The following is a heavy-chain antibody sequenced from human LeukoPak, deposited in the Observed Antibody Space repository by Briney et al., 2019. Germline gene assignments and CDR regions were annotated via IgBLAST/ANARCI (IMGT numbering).Heavy chain of an antibody. V-gene: IGHV1-8*01. CDR1: GYTFTSYD. CDR3: ARTVILYHRYYFDY. Sequence: GASVKVSCKASGYTFTSYDINWVRQATGQGLEWMGWMNPNRGNTGYAQKFQGRVTMTRNTSISTAYMELSSLRSEDTAVYYCARTVILYHRYYFDYWGQGTLVTVSS. J-gene: IGHJ4*02. D-gene: IGHD2-8*01. CDR2: MNPNRGNT.